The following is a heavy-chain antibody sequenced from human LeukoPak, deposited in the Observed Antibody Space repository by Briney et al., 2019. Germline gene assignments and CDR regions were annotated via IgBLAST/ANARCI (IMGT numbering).Heavy chain of an antibody. V-gene: IGHV3-9*01. J-gene: IGHJ4*02. CDR2: ISWNSGSI. D-gene: IGHD3-10*01. CDR3: AIWTGSLDY. CDR1: GFTFDDYA. Sequence: PGRSLRLSCAASGFTFDDYAMPWVRQAPGKGLEWVSGISWNSGSIGYADSVKGRFTISRDNAKNSLYLQMNSLRAEDTALYYCAIWTGSLDYWGQGTLVTVSS.